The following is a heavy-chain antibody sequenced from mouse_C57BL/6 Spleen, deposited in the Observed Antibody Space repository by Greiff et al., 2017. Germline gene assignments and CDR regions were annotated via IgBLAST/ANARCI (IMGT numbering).Heavy chain of an antibody. D-gene: IGHD2-3*01. CDR1: GFTFSSYA. V-gene: IGHV5-4*01. CDR3: AREGWADY. Sequence: EVQLVESGGGLVKPGGSLKLSCAASGFTFSSYAMSWVRQTPEKRLEWVATISDGGSYTYYPDNVKGRFTISRDNAKNNLYLQMSHLKSEDTAMYYCAREGWADYWGQGTSVTVSS. J-gene: IGHJ4*01. CDR2: ISDGGSYT.